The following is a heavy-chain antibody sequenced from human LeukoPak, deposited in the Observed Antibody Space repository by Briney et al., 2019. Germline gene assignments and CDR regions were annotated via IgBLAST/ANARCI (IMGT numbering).Heavy chain of an antibody. V-gene: IGHV3-21*01. CDR1: GFTFSSYS. J-gene: IGHJ6*02. CDR3: ARLYSGYYTNYYGMDV. D-gene: IGHD5-12*01. CDR2: ISSSSSYI. Sequence: GGSLRLSCAASGFTFSSYSMNWVRQAPGKGLEWVSSISSSSSYIYYADSVKGRFTISRDNAKNSLYLQMNSLRAEDTAVYYCARLYSGYYTNYYGMDVWGQGTTVTVSS.